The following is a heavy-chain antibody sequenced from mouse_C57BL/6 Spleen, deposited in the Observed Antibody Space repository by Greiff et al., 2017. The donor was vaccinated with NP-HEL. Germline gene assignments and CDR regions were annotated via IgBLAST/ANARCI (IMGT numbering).Heavy chain of an antibody. CDR1: GYTFTSYW. CDR3: TRSDYYGSSYWYFDV. Sequence: DVQLQESGTVLARPGASVKMSCKTSGYTFTSYWMHWVKQRPGQGLEWIGAIYPGNSDTSYNQKFKGKAKLTAVTSASTAYMELSSLTNEDSAVYYCTRSDYYGSSYWYFDVWGTGTTVTVSS. CDR2: IYPGNSDT. V-gene: IGHV1-5*01. J-gene: IGHJ1*03. D-gene: IGHD1-1*01.